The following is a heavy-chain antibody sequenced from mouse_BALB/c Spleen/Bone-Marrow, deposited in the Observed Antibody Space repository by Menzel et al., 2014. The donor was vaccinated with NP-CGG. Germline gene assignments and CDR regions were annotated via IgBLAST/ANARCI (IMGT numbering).Heavy chain of an antibody. J-gene: IGHJ2*01. D-gene: IGHD1-1*01. V-gene: IGHV1-18*01. CDR3: ARRNYYGSSPYYFDY. Sequence: EVQLVESGPELVKPGASMKISCKASGYSFTGYTMNWVKQSHGKNLEWIGLIHPYNGGTSYNQKFKGKATLTVDKSSSTAYMELLSLTSEDSAVYYCARRNYYGSSPYYFDYWGQGTTLTVSS. CDR2: IHPYNGGT. CDR1: GYSFTGYT.